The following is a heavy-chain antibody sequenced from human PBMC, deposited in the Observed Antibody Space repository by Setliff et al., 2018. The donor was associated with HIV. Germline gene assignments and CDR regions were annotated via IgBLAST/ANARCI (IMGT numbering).Heavy chain of an antibody. D-gene: IGHD2-15*01. Sequence: SETLSLTCTVSGVSVSSGGYYWSWIRQPPGKGLEWIGYVFYTGSATYNPSLKSRVSISVDRSTNRFSLMLHSGTAADTAVYYCARGPSGGGFYYMDVWGKGTTVTVSS. V-gene: IGHV4-61*08. CDR1: GVSVSSGGYY. J-gene: IGHJ6*03. CDR2: VFYTGSA. CDR3: ARGPSGGGFYYMDV.